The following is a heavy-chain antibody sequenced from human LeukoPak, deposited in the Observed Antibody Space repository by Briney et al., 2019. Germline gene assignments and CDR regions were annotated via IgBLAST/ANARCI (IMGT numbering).Heavy chain of an antibody. J-gene: IGHJ1*01. D-gene: IGHD2-21*02. CDR3: AKEEYCGGDCYSEYFQH. CDR2: ISGSGGST. V-gene: IGHV3-23*01. CDR1: GFTFSSYA. Sequence: TGGSLRLSCAASGFTFSSYALSWVRQAPGKGLEWVSAISGSGGSTYYADSVKGRFTISRDNSKNTLYLQMNSLRAEDTAVYYCAKEEYCGGDCYSEYFQHWGQGTLVTVSS.